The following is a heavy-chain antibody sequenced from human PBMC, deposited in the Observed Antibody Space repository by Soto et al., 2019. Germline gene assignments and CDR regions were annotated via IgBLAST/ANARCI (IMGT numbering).Heavy chain of an antibody. Sequence: SETLSLTCSVSGGPISTTSYYWGWVRQPPGKGLEWLGSIYYTGSTYYNPSLKSRVTISVDTSKKQFSLKLNSVTAADTAVYYCASAVRSWFYFDYWGQGALVTVSS. V-gene: IGHV4-39*07. D-gene: IGHD6-13*01. CDR1: GGPISTTSYY. CDR2: IYYTGST. CDR3: ASAVRSWFYFDY. J-gene: IGHJ4*02.